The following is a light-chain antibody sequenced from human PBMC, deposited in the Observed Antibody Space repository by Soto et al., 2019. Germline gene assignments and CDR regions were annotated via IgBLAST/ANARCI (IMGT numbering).Light chain of an antibody. V-gene: IGKV3-20*01. CDR3: QQYGDSPQT. Sequence: EIVLAQSPGTLSLSPGDRATLSCRASQSVSTSSLAWYQQKPGQAPRLLIYDSSNRATGIPDRFSGSGSGTDFTLTISRLEPEDFAVYFCQQYGDSPQTFGQGTKVEIK. CDR1: QSVSTSS. J-gene: IGKJ1*01. CDR2: DSS.